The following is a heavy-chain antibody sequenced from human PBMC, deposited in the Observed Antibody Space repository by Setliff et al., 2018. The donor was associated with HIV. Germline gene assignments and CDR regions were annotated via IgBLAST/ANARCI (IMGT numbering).Heavy chain of an antibody. J-gene: IGHJ6*02. CDR3: ARDRSDYYYYYGMDV. V-gene: IGHV1-69*10. CDR1: GGTFSSYA. D-gene: IGHD3-3*01. Sequence: GASVKVSCKASGGTFSSYAISWVRQAPGQGLEWMGGIIPILGIANYAQKFQGRVTMTRDTSISTAYMELRRLRSDDTAVYYCARDRSDYYYYYGMDVWGQGTTVTVSS. CDR2: IIPILGIA.